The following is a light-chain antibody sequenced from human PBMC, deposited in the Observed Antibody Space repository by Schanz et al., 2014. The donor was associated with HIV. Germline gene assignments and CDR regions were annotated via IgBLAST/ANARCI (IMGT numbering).Light chain of an antibody. Sequence: DIQMTQSPSTLSAFLGARVTITCRASENVNTYVNWYQHKPGKAPNLLMYDGSTPQSGVPSRFSGRGSGTDFALTISSVQPEDFATYYCQQSYSTPRTFGQGTKVEIK. CDR1: ENVNTY. V-gene: IGKV1-39*01. CDR2: DGS. J-gene: IGKJ1*01. CDR3: QQSYSTPRT.